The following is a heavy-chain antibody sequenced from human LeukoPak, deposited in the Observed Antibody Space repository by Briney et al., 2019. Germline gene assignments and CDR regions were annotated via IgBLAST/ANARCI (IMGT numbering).Heavy chain of an antibody. CDR2: IYHSGTT. CDR3: ARDPPRGYGMDV. Sequence: SETLSLTCTVSGGSISSSSYYWGWIRQTPGKGLEWIGEIYHSGTTNYSPSLKSRVTISVDKSKNQYSLNLSSVTAADTAVYYCARDPPRGYGMDVWGPGITVTVSS. V-gene: IGHV4-39*07. J-gene: IGHJ6*02. CDR1: GGSISSSSYY.